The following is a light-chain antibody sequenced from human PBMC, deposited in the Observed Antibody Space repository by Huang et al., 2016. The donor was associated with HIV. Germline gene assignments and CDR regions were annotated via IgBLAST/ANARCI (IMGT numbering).Light chain of an antibody. Sequence: EIVLTQSPATLSLSPGERATLSYRASQSVSSYLAWYQQKPGQAPRRLIYDASNRATGIPARFSGSGSGTDFTLTISSLEPEDFAVYYCQQRSNWPRTFGQGTKVEIK. CDR3: QQRSNWPRT. CDR1: QSVSSY. J-gene: IGKJ1*01. CDR2: DAS. V-gene: IGKV3-11*01.